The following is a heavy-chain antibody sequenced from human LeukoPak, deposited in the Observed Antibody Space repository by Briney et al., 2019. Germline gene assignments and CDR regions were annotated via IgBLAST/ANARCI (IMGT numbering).Heavy chain of an antibody. CDR3: ARQELLWFGEAFDY. CDR1: GFTFSSYA. J-gene: IGHJ4*02. V-gene: IGHV3-30-3*01. CDR2: ISYDGSNK. D-gene: IGHD3-10*01. Sequence: GGSLRLSCAASGFTFSSYAMHWVRQAPGKGLEWVAVISYDGSNKYYADSVKGRFTISRDNSKNTLYLQMNSLRAEDTAVYYCARQELLWFGEAFDYWGQGTLVTVSS.